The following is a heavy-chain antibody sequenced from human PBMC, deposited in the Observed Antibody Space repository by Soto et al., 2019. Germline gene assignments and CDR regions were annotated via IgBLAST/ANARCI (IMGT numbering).Heavy chain of an antibody. CDR3: ARDPPNFYYYGMDV. CDR2: ISKSSTTI. CDR1: GFTLSTYS. J-gene: IGHJ6*02. Sequence: GGSLRLSCIASGFTLSTYSMTWVRQAPGKGLEWLSYISKSSTTINYADSVKGRFTISRDNTKNSVYLEMSSLRDEDSAVYYCARDPPNFYYYGMDVWGQGTTVTVSS. V-gene: IGHV3-48*02.